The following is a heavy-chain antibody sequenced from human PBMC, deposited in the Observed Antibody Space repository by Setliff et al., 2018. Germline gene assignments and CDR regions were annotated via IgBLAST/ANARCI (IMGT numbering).Heavy chain of an antibody. D-gene: IGHD3-10*01. CDR3: AKEGRLVRGVIIHYHYYGMDV. Sequence: SETLSLTCTVSGGSISSSSYYWGWIRQPPGKGLEWIGSIYYSGSTYYNPSLKSRVTISVDASKNQFSLKLSSVTAADTAVYYCAKEGRLVRGVIIHYHYYGMDVWGQGTTVTVSS. V-gene: IGHV4-39*01. J-gene: IGHJ6*02. CDR2: IYYSGST. CDR1: GGSISSSSYY.